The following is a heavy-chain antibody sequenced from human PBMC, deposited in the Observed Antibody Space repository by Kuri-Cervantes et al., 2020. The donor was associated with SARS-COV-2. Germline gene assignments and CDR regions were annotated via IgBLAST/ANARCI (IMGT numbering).Heavy chain of an antibody. CDR2: IKQDGSEK. CDR3: AREFRSFTMIVADAFDI. V-gene: IGHV3-7*01. D-gene: IGHD3-22*01. Sequence: GESLKISCVASGFTFSSYSMSWVRQAPGKGLEWVANIKQDGSEKYYVDSVKGRFTISRDNAKNSLYLQMNSLRAEDTAVYYCAREFRSFTMIVADAFDIWGQGTMVTVSS. CDR1: GFTFSSYS. J-gene: IGHJ3*02.